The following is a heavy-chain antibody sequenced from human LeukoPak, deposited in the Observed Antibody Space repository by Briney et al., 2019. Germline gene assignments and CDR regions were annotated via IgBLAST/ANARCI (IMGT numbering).Heavy chain of an antibody. Sequence: PSETLSLTCTVSGGSISSYYWSWIRQPPGQGLEWIGYIYYSGSTNYNPSLKSRVTISVDTSKNQFSLKLSSVTAADTAVYYCARFLAADWFDPWGQGTLVTVSS. CDR3: ARFLAADWFDP. D-gene: IGHD3-3*01. CDR1: GGSISSYY. V-gene: IGHV4-59*01. CDR2: IYYSGST. J-gene: IGHJ5*02.